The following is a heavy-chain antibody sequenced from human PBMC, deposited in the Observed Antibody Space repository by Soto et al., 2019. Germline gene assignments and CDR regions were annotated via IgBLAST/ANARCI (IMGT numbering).Heavy chain of an antibody. Sequence: GGSLRLSCAASGFTFSTYSINWVRQAPGKGLEWISYISDNSSVIYYADAVKGRFTISRDNAKNSLYLQMNSLRDEDTAVYYCARDRDAYCSKGICSGPYFDYWGQGTLVTVSS. CDR2: ISDNSSVI. D-gene: IGHD2-8*01. J-gene: IGHJ4*02. CDR1: GFTFSTYS. CDR3: ARDRDAYCSKGICSGPYFDY. V-gene: IGHV3-48*02.